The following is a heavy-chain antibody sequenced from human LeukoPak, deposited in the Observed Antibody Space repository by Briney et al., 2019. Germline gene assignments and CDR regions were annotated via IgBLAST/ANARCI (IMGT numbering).Heavy chain of an antibody. CDR1: GGSISSDTYY. CDR3: AAGRLPSAFDY. CDR2: IYTSGST. V-gene: IGHV4-61*02. D-gene: IGHD2-2*01. Sequence: PSETLSLTCTVSGGSISSDTYYWSWIRQPAGKGLEWIGRIYTSGSTHYNPSLRSRVIISIDRSKNQLSLQLSSLTAADTAVYYCAAGRLPSAFDYWGQGTLVTVSS. J-gene: IGHJ4*02.